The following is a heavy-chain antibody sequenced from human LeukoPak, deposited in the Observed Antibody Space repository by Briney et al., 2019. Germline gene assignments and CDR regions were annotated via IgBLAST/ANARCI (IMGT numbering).Heavy chain of an antibody. D-gene: IGHD3-10*01. V-gene: IGHV1-2*02. J-gene: IGHJ3*02. CDR2: INPKSGDT. CDR3: AREAKYYSSDKAGFDI. CDR1: GYTFAGHY. Sequence: ASVKVSCKSSGYTFAGHYMHCVRQAPGQGLEWMGWINPKSGDTKSAQKFQGRFTMTRDTSISTLYMELSRLASDDAAVYSCAREAKYYSSDKAGFDIWGQGTMVTVSS.